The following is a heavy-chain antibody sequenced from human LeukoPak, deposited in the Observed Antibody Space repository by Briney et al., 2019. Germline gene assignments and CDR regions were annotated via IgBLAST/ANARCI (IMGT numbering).Heavy chain of an antibody. CDR2: ISSSSSYI. J-gene: IGHJ4*02. D-gene: IGHD6-19*01. V-gene: IGHV3-21*01. CDR1: GFTFSSYS. Sequence: GGSLRLSCAASGFTFSSYSMNWVRQAPGKGLEWVSSISSSSSYIYYADSVKGRFTISRDNAKNSLYLQMNSLRAEDTAVYYCARGGYSSGWYPWYFDYWGQGTLVTVSS. CDR3: ARGGYSSGWYPWYFDY.